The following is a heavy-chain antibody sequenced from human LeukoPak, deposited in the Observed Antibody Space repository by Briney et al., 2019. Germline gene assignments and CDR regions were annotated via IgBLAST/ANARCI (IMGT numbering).Heavy chain of an antibody. V-gene: IGHV3-64D*06. CDR1: GFTFSTYV. J-gene: IGHJ4*02. CDR2: ISSNGDNT. Sequence: GGSLRLSCSVSGFTFSTYVMHWVRQPPGKGLEYVSAISSNGDNTYYADSVKGRFTISRDNSKNTLYLQMSSLRADDTAVYYCVRGTGYWGQGTLVTVSS. CDR3: VRGTGY.